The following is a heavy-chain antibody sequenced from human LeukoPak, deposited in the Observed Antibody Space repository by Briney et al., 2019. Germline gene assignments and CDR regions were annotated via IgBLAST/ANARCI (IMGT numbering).Heavy chain of an antibody. CDR3: AKDQGQQWLVPLWEFDY. D-gene: IGHD6-19*01. CDR2: ISGSGGST. CDR1: GFTFSSYA. J-gene: IGHJ4*02. Sequence: PGGSLRLSCAASGFTFSSYATSWVRQAPGKGLEWVSAISGSGGSTYYADSVKGRFTISRDNSKNTLYLQMDSLRAEDTAVYYCAKDQGQQWLVPLWEFDYWGQGTLVTVSS. V-gene: IGHV3-23*01.